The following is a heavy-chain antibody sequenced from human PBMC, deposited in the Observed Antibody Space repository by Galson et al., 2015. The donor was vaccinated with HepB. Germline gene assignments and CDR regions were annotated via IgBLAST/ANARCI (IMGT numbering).Heavy chain of an antibody. D-gene: IGHD3-3*01. CDR2: INAGNGNT. CDR1: GYTFTSYA. CDR3: ARDGDFWSGYSHFDY. Sequence: SVKVSCKASGYTFTSYAMHWVRQAPGQRLEWMGWINAGNGNTKYSQKFQGRVTITRDTSASTAYMELSSLRSEDTAVYYCARDGDFWSGYSHFDYWGQGTLVTVSS. V-gene: IGHV1-3*01. J-gene: IGHJ4*02.